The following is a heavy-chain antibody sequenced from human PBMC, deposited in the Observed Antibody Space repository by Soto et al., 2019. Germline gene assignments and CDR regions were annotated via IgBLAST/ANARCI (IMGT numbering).Heavy chain of an antibody. J-gene: IGHJ6*02. CDR1: GVTFSSYS. CDR3: ARDWLYCSSTSCTDTFYYYYGMDV. Sequence: GGSLRLSCAASGVTFSSYSMNWVRQAPGKGLEWVSYISSSSSTIYYADSVKGRFTISGDNAKNSLYLQMNSLRAEDTAVYYCARDWLYCSSTSCTDTFYYYYGMDVWGQGTTVTVSS. CDR2: ISSSSSTI. V-gene: IGHV3-48*01. D-gene: IGHD2-2*01.